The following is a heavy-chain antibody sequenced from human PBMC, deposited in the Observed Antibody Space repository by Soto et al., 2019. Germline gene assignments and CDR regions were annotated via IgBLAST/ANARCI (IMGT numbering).Heavy chain of an antibody. CDR1: GGTFISYT. CDR2: IIPILGIA. D-gene: IGHD6-19*01. Sequence: ASVTVSCQASGGTFISYTISLVRQAPGQGLEWMGRIIPILGIANYAQKFQGRVTITADKSTSTAYMELSSLRSEDTAVYHCARAYSSGWYGYFDYWGQGTLLTVSS. V-gene: IGHV1-69*02. CDR3: ARAYSSGWYGYFDY. J-gene: IGHJ4*02.